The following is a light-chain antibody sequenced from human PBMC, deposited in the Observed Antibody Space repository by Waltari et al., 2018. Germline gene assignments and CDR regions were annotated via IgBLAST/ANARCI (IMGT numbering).Light chain of an antibody. J-gene: IGKJ4*01. V-gene: IGKV3-20*01. CDR1: QSVSSTY. CDR3: QQYLSTALT. CDR2: GVT. Sequence: EIVLTQSPGTLSLSPGEGATLSCRASQSVSSTYLAWYQQRPGQAPRLLIYGVTSRASGIPDRFSGSGSGTDFTLTISRLEPEDFAVYYCQQYLSTALTFGGGTKVEIK.